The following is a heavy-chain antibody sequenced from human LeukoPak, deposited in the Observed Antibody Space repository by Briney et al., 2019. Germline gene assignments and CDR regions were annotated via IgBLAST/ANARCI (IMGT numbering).Heavy chain of an antibody. CDR1: GFTFSSYA. V-gene: IGHV3-23*01. D-gene: IGHD2-15*01. J-gene: IGHJ4*02. CDR2: ISGSGGST. Sequence: HSGGSLRLSCAASGFTFSSYAMSWVRQAPGKGLEWVSSISGSGGSTYYADSVKGRFTISRDNSKNTLYLQMDSLRAEDTAVYYCAKDLGYCSGGSCYPFAYWGQGTLVTVSS. CDR3: AKDLGYCSGGSCYPFAY.